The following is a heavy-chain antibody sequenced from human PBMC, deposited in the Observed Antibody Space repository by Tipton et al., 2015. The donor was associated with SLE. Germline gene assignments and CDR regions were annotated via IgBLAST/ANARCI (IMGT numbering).Heavy chain of an antibody. J-gene: IGHJ4*02. Sequence: SLRLSCAASGFTFSSYAMHWVRQAPGKGLEWVAVISYDGSNKYYADSVKGRFTISRDNSKNTLYLQMNSLRAEDTAVYYCARERKGIAAAGILDYWGQGTLVTVSS. D-gene: IGHD6-13*01. CDR1: GFTFSSYA. CDR3: ARERKGIAAAGILDY. CDR2: ISYDGSNK. V-gene: IGHV3-30-3*01.